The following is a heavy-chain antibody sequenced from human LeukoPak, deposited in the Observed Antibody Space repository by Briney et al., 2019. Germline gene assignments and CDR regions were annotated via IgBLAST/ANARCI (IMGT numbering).Heavy chain of an antibody. D-gene: IGHD3-22*01. J-gene: IGHJ1*01. CDR3: AIQFYDSSGYYFQH. Sequence: SETLSLTCTVSGGSISSRSYYWGWIRQPPGVGLEWIANIYSSGITYQNPSLKSRVTISVDTSKTHFSLKLSTLTAADTAVYYCAIQFYDSSGYYFQHWGQGTPVTVSS. CDR2: IYSSGIT. V-gene: IGHV4-39*02. CDR1: GGSISSRSYY.